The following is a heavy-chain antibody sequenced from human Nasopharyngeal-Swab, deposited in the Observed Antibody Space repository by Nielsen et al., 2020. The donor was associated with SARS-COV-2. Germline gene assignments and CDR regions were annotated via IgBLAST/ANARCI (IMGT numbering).Heavy chain of an antibody. CDR2: ISSSSSYI. CDR3: ARDGLDYDFWSAYFMDV. D-gene: IGHD3-3*01. Sequence: GVSLKISCAASGFTLNNYNFNWVRQAPGKGLEWVSSISSSSSYIYYADSVKGRFTISRDNAKNSLYLQMNSLRAEDTAVYYCARDGLDYDFWSAYFMDVWGQGTTVTVSS. J-gene: IGHJ6*02. V-gene: IGHV3-21*01. CDR1: GFTLNNYN.